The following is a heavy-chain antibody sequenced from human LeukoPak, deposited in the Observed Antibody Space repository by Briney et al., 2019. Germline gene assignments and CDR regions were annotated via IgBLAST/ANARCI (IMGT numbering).Heavy chain of an antibody. V-gene: IGHV4-34*01. D-gene: IGHD2-2*01. CDR2: INHSGST. J-gene: IGHJ4*02. CDR1: GGSFSGHY. CDR3: ARGDIVVVPAAMLYFDY. Sequence: SETLSLTCAVYGGSFSGHYWSWIRQPPGKGLEWIGEINHSGSTNYNPSLKSRVTISVDTSKNQFSLKLSSVTAADTAVYYCARGDIVVVPAAMLYFDYWGQGTLVTVSS.